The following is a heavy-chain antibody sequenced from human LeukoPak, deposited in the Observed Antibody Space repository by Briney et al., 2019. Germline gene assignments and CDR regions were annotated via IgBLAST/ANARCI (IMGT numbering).Heavy chain of an antibody. CDR3: ARRGYCSSTSCYEYWFDP. J-gene: IGHJ5*02. CDR2: IYYSGST. D-gene: IGHD2-2*01. V-gene: IGHV4-39*01. CDR1: GGSISSSSYY. Sequence: PSETLSLTCTVSGGSISSSSYYWGWIRQPPGKGLEWIGIIYYSGSTYYNPSLKSRLTVSVDTSKNQFSLKLSSVTATDTAVYYCARRGYCSSTSCYEYWFDPWGQGTLVTVSS.